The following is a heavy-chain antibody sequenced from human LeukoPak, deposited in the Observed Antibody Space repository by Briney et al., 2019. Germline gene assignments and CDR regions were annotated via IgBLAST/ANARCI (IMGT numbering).Heavy chain of an antibody. J-gene: IGHJ4*02. CDR3: AKGEGAVDY. CDR2: IGYDGNNK. V-gene: IGHV3-30*18. CDR1: GFTFSSYG. D-gene: IGHD1-26*01. Sequence: GTSLRLSCAASGFTFSSYGMHWVRQAPGKGLEWVGVIGYDGNNKYYADSVNGRFTISRDNSKNTLYLQMNSLRAEDTAVYYCAKGEGAVDYWGQGTLVTVSS.